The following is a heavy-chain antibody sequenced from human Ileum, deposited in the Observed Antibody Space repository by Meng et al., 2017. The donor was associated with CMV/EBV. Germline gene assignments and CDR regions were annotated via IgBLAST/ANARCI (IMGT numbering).Heavy chain of an antibody. CDR2: IYYTVST. Sequence: GSLRLSCNVSGDSISSYYWNWIRQPPGKGLEWIGYIYYTVSTNYNPSLKSRATISVDTSKNQFSLKLSSVTAADTAVYYWARGRYCSSTSCFPFDYWGQGALVTVSS. J-gene: IGHJ4*02. V-gene: IGHV4-59*01. D-gene: IGHD2-2*01. CDR3: ARGRYCSSTSCFPFDY. CDR1: GDSISSYY.